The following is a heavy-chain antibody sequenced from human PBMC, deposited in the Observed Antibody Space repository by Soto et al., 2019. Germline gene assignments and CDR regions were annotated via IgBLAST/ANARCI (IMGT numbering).Heavy chain of an antibody. V-gene: IGHV1-3*01. Sequence: ASVKVSCKASGYTFTSYGIHWVRQAPGQRLEWMGWINAANGDTKYSPKFQGRVTITRDTSASTAYMEPSSLRSEDTAVYYCVRRHVSATGIDWFDPLGQATLV. CDR2: INAANGDT. J-gene: IGHJ5*02. CDR3: VRRHVSATGIDWFDP. D-gene: IGHD6-13*01. CDR1: GYTFTSYG.